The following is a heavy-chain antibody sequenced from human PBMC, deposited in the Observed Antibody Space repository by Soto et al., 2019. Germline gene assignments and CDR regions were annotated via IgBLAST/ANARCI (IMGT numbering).Heavy chain of an antibody. CDR3: ARSSGYNYGYYYYGMDV. Sequence: EVQLVETGGGLIQPGGSLRLSCAASGFTVSSNYMSWVRQAPGKGLEWVSVLYSGGTTYYADSVKGRFTISRDNSKHTQYLHMNSLRAEDTAVYYCARSSGYNYGYYYYGMDVWGQGTTVTVSS. CDR1: GFTVSSNY. V-gene: IGHV3-53*02. CDR2: LYSGGTT. D-gene: IGHD5-18*01. J-gene: IGHJ6*02.